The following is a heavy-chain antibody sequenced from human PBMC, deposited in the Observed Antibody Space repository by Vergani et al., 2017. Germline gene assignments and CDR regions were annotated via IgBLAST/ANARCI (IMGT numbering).Heavy chain of an antibody. CDR2: ISSSGSTI. J-gene: IGHJ3*02. V-gene: IGHV3-11*01. D-gene: IGHD4-17*01. CDR3: ARDLNDYGDIDAFDI. Sequence: VQLLESGGGLVQPGGSLRLSCAASGFTFSDYYLSWIRQAPGKGLEWVSYISSSGSTIYYADSVKGRFTISRDNAKNSLYLQMNSLRAEDTAVYYCARDLNDYGDIDAFDIWGQGTMVTVSS. CDR1: GFTFSDYY.